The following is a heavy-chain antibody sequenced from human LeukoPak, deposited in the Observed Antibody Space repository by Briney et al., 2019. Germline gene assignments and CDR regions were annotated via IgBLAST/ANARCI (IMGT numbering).Heavy chain of an antibody. CDR3: ARDPSSGRDY. Sequence: PGGSLRLSCAASGFTFSSYSMNWVRQAPGKGLEWVSSISSSSSYIYYADSVKGRFTISRDNARNSLYLQMNSLRAEDTAVYYCARDPSSGRDYWGQGTLVTVSS. J-gene: IGHJ4*02. CDR2: ISSSSSYI. CDR1: GFTFSSYS. V-gene: IGHV3-21*01. D-gene: IGHD6-19*01.